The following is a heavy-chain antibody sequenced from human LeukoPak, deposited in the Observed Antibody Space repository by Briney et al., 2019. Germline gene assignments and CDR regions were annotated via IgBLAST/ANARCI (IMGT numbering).Heavy chain of an antibody. CDR2: IYHSGST. D-gene: IGHD6-6*01. CDR3: ARVGLSSSGTHYYYGMDV. Sequence: SETLSLTCAVSGGSISSSNWWSWVRQPPGKGLEWIGEIYHSGSTNYNPSLKSRVTISVDKSKNQFSLKLSSVTAADTALYYCARVGLSSSGTHYYYGMDVWGQGTTVTVSS. J-gene: IGHJ6*02. CDR1: GGSISSSNW. V-gene: IGHV4-4*02.